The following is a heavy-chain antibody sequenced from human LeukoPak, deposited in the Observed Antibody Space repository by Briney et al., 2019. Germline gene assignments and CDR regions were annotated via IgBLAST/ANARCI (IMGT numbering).Heavy chain of an antibody. D-gene: IGHD2-21*02. CDR1: GFTFSSYA. V-gene: IGHV3-30*01. J-gene: IGHJ4*02. Sequence: GGSLRLSCAASGFTFSSYAMYWVRQAPGKGLEWVALISYDGTNKYYADSVKGRFTISRDNSKNTLYLQMNSLRAEDTAVYYCARDSHIVVVTAIRGDYFDHWGQGTLVTVSS. CDR2: ISYDGTNK. CDR3: ARDSHIVVVTAIRGDYFDH.